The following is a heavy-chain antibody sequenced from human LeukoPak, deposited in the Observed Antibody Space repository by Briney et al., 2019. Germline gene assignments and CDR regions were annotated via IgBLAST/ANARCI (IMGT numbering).Heavy chain of an antibody. V-gene: IGHV3-21*01. CDR2: ISSSSSYI. CDR1: GFTFSSYS. Sequence: GGSLRLSCAASGFTFSSYSTNWVRQAPGKGLEWVSSISSSSSYIYYADSVKGRFTISRDNAKNSLYLQMNSLRAEDTAVYYCARVPGGNWGDFDYWGQGTLVTVSS. D-gene: IGHD4-23*01. J-gene: IGHJ4*02. CDR3: ARVPGGNWGDFDY.